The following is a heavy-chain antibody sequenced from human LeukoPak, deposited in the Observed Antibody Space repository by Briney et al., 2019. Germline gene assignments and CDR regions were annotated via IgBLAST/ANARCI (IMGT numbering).Heavy chain of an antibody. D-gene: IGHD5-18*01. Sequence: GGTLRLSCAASGFTFRSYGMNWVRQAPGKGLEWVSAISGSGGSTYYADSVKGRFTISRDNSKNTLYLQMNSLRAEDTAVYYCANSRDPRGYSYGGQGYWGQGTLVTVSS. V-gene: IGHV3-23*01. J-gene: IGHJ4*02. CDR3: ANSRDPRGYSYGGQGY. CDR1: GFTFRSYG. CDR2: ISGSGGST.